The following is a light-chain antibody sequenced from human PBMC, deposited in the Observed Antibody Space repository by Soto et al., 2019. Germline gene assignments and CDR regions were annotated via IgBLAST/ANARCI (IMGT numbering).Light chain of an antibody. Sequence: QSALTQPASVSGSPGQSITISCTGTSSDVGAYNYVSWYQKYPGKAPKVLIYEVSNRPSGVSNRFSGSKSGNTASLTISGLQTEDEADYYCSSYISRSAPVVFGGGTKLTFL. J-gene: IGLJ3*02. CDR2: EVS. CDR1: SSDVGAYNY. V-gene: IGLV2-14*01. CDR3: SSYISRSAPVV.